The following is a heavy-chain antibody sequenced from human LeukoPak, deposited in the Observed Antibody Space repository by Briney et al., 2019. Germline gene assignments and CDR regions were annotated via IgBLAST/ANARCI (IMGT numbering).Heavy chain of an antibody. J-gene: IGHJ6*03. Sequence: ASVKVSCKASGYTFTGYYMHWLRQAPGQRPEWMGWMNAGNGNTKYSQKFQGRITLTRDTSATTAYMEPSSLRHDDMAIYYCARGRGTSGSNRDFYYYYYMDVWGKGTTVTVSS. CDR3: ARGRGTSGSNRDFYYYYYMDV. V-gene: IGHV1-3*01. CDR2: MNAGNGNT. D-gene: IGHD2-15*01. CDR1: GYTFTGYY.